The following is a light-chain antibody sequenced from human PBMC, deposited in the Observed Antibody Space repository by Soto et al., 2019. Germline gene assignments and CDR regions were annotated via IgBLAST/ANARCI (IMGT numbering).Light chain of an antibody. Sequence: EIVLTQSPVTLSLSPGARATLSCRASQSINNYLAWYQQKPGQAPRLLIYDASNRATGIPARFSGSGSGTDFTLTISSLEPEDFAVYYCQQRFNWQVTFGQGTRLEIK. V-gene: IGKV3-11*01. CDR3: QQRFNWQVT. J-gene: IGKJ5*01. CDR1: QSINNY. CDR2: DAS.